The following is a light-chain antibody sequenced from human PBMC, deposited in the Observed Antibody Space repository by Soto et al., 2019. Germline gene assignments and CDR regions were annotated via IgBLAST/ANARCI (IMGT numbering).Light chain of an antibody. CDR2: AAS. CDR3: LQDYNFPLT. Sequence: AIQMTQSPSSLSASVGYRVTITCRASQDIGHDLAWYQQRPGKAPKLLIYAASSLQSGVPSRFSGSGSGTDFTLTISSLQPGDFATYYCLQDYNFPLTFGGGTKVEIK. V-gene: IGKV1-6*01. CDR1: QDIGHD. J-gene: IGKJ4*01.